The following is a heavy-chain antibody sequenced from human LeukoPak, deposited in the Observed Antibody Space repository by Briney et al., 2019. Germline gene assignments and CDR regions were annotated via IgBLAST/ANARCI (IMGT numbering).Heavy chain of an antibody. CDR3: ARERIQWLNYYYYYYMDV. CDR1: GGSISRSSYY. J-gene: IGHJ6*03. Sequence: SETLSLTCTVSGGSISRSSYYWGWLRQPPGRGLELLGSIYYSGSTYYNPSLKSRVTMSVDTSKNQFSLKLSSVTAADTAVYYCARERIQWLNYYYYYYMDVWGKGTTVTISS. D-gene: IGHD5-12*01. CDR2: IYYSGST. V-gene: IGHV4-39*07.